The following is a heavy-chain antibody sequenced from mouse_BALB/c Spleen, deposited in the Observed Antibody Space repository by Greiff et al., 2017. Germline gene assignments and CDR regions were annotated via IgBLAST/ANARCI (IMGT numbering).Heavy chain of an antibody. CDR2: IWAGGST. V-gene: IGHV2-9*02. CDR1: GFSLTSYG. D-gene: IGHD2-1*01. J-gene: IGHJ4*01. Sequence: QVQLKQSGPDLVAPSQSLSITCTVSGFSLTSYGVHWVRQPPGKGLEWLGVIWAGGSTNYNSALMSRLSISKDNSKSQVFLKMNSLQTDDTAMYYCATPHDGNYFYAMDYWGQGTSVTVSS. CDR3: ATPHDGNYFYAMDY.